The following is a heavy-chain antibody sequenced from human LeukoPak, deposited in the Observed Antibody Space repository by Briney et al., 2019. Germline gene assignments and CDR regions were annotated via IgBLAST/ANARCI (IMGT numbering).Heavy chain of an antibody. CDR2: ISAYNGNT. D-gene: IGHD6-13*01. CDR3: AREAHAYSSWYVGYDYYYYYMDV. Sequence: ASVKVSCKASGYTFTNYGISWVRQAPGQGLEWMGWISAYNGNTNYAQKLQGRVTMTTDTSTSTAYMELRSLRSDDTAVYYCAREAHAYSSWYVGYDYYYYYMDVWGKGTTVTISS. J-gene: IGHJ6*03. V-gene: IGHV1-18*01. CDR1: GYTFTNYG.